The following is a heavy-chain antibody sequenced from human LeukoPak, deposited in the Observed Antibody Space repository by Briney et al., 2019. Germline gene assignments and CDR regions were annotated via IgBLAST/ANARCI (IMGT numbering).Heavy chain of an antibody. J-gene: IGHJ4*02. CDR2: IRYDGSNK. Sequence: PGGSLRLSCAASGFTFSSYGMHWVRQAPGKGLEWVAFIRYDGSNKYYADSVKGRFTISRDNSKNTLYLQMNSLRAEDTAVYYCAKDRGRVVPAAPSLGYWGQGTLVTVSS. CDR1: GFTFSSYG. D-gene: IGHD2-2*01. CDR3: AKDRGRVVPAAPSLGY. V-gene: IGHV3-30*02.